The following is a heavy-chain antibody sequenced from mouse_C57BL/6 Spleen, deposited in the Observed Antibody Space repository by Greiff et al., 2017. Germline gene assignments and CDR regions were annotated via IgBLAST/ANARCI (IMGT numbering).Heavy chain of an antibody. D-gene: IGHD1-1*01. J-gene: IGHJ4*01. CDR2: IYPGSGST. Sequence: QVQLQQPGAELVKPGASVKISCKASGYSFTSYCIHWVKQRPGQGLEWIGGIYPGSGSTNYNEKFKGKATLTADTSSSTAYMQLSSLTSEDSAVYYCRLLRDEDFDMDDWGTGTTVTVSS. CDR3: RLLRDEDFDMDD. V-gene: IGHV1-66*01. CDR1: GYSFTSYC.